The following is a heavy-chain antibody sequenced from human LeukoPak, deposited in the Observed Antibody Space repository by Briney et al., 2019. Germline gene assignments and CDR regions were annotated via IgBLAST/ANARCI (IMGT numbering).Heavy chain of an antibody. CDR1: GDSVSSNSAA. CDR2: TYYRSKWYN. V-gene: IGHV6-1*01. CDR3: ARGYSGYDRANFDY. J-gene: IGHJ4*02. Sequence: SQTLSLTCAISGDSVSSNSAAWNWIRQSPSRGLEWLGRTYYRSKWYNDYAVSVKSRITINPDTSKNQFSLQLNSMTPEDAAVYYRARGYSGYDRANFDYWGQGTLVTVSS. D-gene: IGHD5-12*01.